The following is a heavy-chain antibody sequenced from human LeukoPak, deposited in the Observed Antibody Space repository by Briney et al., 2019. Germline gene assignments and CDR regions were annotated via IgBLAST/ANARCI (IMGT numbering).Heavy chain of an antibody. CDR3: TRSDCSSGRCPGFDN. Sequence: SQTLSLTCGISGDSVSSNSAAWNWIRQSPSRGLEWLGRTYYRSKWFINYAPSVKSRIIISPDTPKNQVSLQLNSVTPEDTAVYYCTRSDCSSGRCPGFDNWGQGTLVTVSS. D-gene: IGHD6-19*01. V-gene: IGHV6-1*01. J-gene: IGHJ4*02. CDR2: TYYRSKWFI. CDR1: GDSVSSNSAA.